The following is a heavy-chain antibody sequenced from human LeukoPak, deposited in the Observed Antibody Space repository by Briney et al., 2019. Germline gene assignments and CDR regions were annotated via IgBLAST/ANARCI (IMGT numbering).Heavy chain of an antibody. D-gene: IGHD3-10*01. CDR3: ARRRWGYGSGSYDY. Sequence: TSETLSLTCAVYGGSFSGYYWSWIRQPPGKGLEWIGEINHSGSTNYNPSLKSRVTISVDTSKNQFSLKLSSVTAADTAVYYCARRRWGYGSGSYDYWGQGTLVTVSS. CDR2: INHSGST. V-gene: IGHV4-34*01. J-gene: IGHJ4*02. CDR1: GGSFSGYY.